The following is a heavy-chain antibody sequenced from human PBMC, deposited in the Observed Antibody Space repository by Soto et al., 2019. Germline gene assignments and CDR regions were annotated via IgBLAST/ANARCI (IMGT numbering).Heavy chain of an antibody. Sequence: GGSLRLSCAASGFTFSSYWMHWVRQAPGEGLVWVSRLNSDASNTVYADSVKGRFTISRDNAKNTLYLQMSSLKTEDTAVYYCTTEPYIDYDFWSGYPNHDYWGQGTLVTVS. D-gene: IGHD3-3*01. CDR3: TTEPYIDYDFWSGYPNHDY. CDR2: LNSDASNT. V-gene: IGHV3-74*01. CDR1: GFTFSSYW. J-gene: IGHJ4*02.